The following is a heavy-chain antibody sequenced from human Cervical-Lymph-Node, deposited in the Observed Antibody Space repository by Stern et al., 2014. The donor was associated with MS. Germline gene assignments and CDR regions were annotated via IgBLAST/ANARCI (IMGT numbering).Heavy chain of an antibody. Sequence: QVQLVQSGAEVKKPGSSVTVSCKASGDTFSSSAINWVRQAPGQGLEWMGGIIPIFATSNFPIFGTPNYAQKFQGRVTITADESTNTTYMELSSLRSEDTAVYYCARGSRVTASWGNTWVYHYGMDVWGQGTTVTVSS. D-gene: IGHD7-27*01. CDR2: IIPIFATSNFPIFGTP. CDR1: GDTFSSSA. V-gene: IGHV1-69*12. CDR3: ARGSRVTASWGNTWVYHYGMDV. J-gene: IGHJ6*02.